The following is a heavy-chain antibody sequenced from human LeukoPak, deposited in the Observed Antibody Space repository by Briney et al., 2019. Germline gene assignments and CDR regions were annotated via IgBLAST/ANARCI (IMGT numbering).Heavy chain of an antibody. CDR1: GFTFSSYW. CDR3: ARRLTPSYYDSSGYRYYFDY. J-gene: IGHJ4*02. Sequence: PGGSLRLSCAASGFTFSSYWMSWVRQAPGKGLEWVANIKQDGSEKYYVDSVKGRFTISRDNAKNSLYLQMNSLRAEDTAVYYCARRLTPSYYDSSGYRYYFDYWGQGTLVTVSS. V-gene: IGHV3-7*03. CDR2: IKQDGSEK. D-gene: IGHD3-22*01.